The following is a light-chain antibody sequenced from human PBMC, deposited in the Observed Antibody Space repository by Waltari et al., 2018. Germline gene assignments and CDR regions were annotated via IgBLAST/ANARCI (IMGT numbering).Light chain of an antibody. J-gene: IGLJ3*02. CDR1: SGSIASNY. CDR2: EDD. V-gene: IGLV6-57*01. Sequence: NFMLTQPHSVSESPGKTVTISCTRSSGSIASNYVQWYQQLPGSSPTPVLFEDDQRPSGVPDRFSGSIDSSSNSASLTISGLKTEDEADYYCQSYDSSDLWVFGGGTRLTVL. CDR3: QSYDSSDLWV.